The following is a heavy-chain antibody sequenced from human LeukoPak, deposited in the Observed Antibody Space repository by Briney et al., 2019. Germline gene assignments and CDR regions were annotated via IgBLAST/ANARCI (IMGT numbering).Heavy chain of an antibody. Sequence: SETLSLTCTVSGGSISSSIYYWGWIRQPPGKGLEWIGSIFYSGSTYYNPSLKSRVTISVDTSKNQFSLKLSSVTAADTAVYYCARDYYDSSGYYQYNYWEHGTLVPDSS. CDR3: ARDYYDSSGYYQYNY. J-gene: IGHJ4*01. D-gene: IGHD3-22*01. CDR2: IFYSGST. V-gene: IGHV4-39*07. CDR1: GGSISSSIYY.